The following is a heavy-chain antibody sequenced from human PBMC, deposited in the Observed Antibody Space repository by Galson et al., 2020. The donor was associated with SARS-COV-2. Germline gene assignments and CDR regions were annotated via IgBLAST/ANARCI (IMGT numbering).Heavy chain of an antibody. D-gene: IGHD4-17*01. V-gene: IGHV1-2*02. Sequence: SVKASCKASGYTFTDHYIQWVRQAPGQGLEWMGWVSPNRGRTKYAQTLQGRVTMTRDSSISTAYLELSGLRSDDTAVYYCARGDRDYGDNSAPIYYCDCWCQGTLVTVSS. CDR2: VSPNRGRT. CDR1: GYTFTDHY. CDR3: ARGDRDYGDNSAPIYYCDC. J-gene: IGHJ4*02.